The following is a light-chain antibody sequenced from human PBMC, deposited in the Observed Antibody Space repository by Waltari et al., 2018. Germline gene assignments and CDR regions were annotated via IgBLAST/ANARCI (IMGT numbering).Light chain of an antibody. CDR1: SGHSNYV. CDR3: QTWGTGVVV. CDR2: LNNDGSH. V-gene: IGLV4-69*01. Sequence: QLVLTQPPSASASPGASVTLPCTLSSGHSNYVIAWNQQQPEKGPRYLIRLNNDGSHRKGDGIPDRFSGSRSGAECYLTISSLQSEDEADYYCQTWGTGVVVFGGGTKLTVL. J-gene: IGLJ3*02.